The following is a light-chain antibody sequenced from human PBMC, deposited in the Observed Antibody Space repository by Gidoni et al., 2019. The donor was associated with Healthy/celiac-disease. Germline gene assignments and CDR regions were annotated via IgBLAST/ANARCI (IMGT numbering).Light chain of an antibody. J-gene: IGKJ5*01. CDR2: DAS. Sequence: EIVLTQSPATLSLSPGERATLSCRASQSVSSYLAWYQQKPGQAPRLLIYDASNRATGIPARFSGSGSGTDFTLTISLLAPEDFAVYSCQQRSNWPATFGPGTRLEIK. V-gene: IGKV3-11*01. CDR1: QSVSSY. CDR3: QQRSNWPAT.